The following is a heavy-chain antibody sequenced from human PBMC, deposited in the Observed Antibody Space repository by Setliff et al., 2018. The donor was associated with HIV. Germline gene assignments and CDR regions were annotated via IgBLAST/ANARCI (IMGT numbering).Heavy chain of an antibody. CDR3: ARGGSMTTLHN. CDR2: IYYRVNT. J-gene: IGHJ4*02. V-gene: IGHV4-59*11. Sequence: SETLSLTCTVSGASISSHHWAWIRQSPGKGLEWIGYIYYRVNTNNSPSLKSRVSISVDTSKNQVSLKLSSVTAADTAFYYCARGGSMTTLHNWGQGTLVTVSS. CDR1: GASISSHH. D-gene: IGHD4-4*01.